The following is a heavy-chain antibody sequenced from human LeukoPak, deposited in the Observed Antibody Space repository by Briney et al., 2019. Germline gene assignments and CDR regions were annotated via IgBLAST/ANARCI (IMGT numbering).Heavy chain of an antibody. CDR1: GFTFSSYS. J-gene: IGHJ4*02. CDR2: IGSSSRYI. Sequence: GGSLRLSCAASGFTFSSYSMNWVRQAPGKGLEWVSSIGSSSRYIYYADSLKGRFTISRDNAKNSLYLQMNSLRAEDTAVYYCARGFDYSNYGIFDYWGQGTLVTVSS. D-gene: IGHD4-11*01. CDR3: ARGFDYSNYGIFDY. V-gene: IGHV3-21*01.